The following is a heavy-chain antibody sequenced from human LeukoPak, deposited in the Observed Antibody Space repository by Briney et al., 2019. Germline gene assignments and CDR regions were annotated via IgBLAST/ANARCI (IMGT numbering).Heavy chain of an antibody. J-gene: IGHJ4*02. Sequence: PSETLSLTCAVSGGSISSPNWWTWVRQPPGKGLEWIGEIYHSGSANYNPSLKSRVTISVDKSKNQFSLKLSSVTAADTAVYYCTRAPSGRQQRGFDYWGQGTMVTVSS. V-gene: IGHV4-4*02. CDR3: TRAPSGRQQRGFDY. CDR2: IYHSGSA. D-gene: IGHD6-13*01. CDR1: GGSISSPNW.